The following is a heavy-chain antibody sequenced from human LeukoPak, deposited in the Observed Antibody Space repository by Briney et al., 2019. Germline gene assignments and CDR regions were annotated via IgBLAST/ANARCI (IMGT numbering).Heavy chain of an antibody. V-gene: IGHV4-39*01. Sequence: PSETLSLTCTVSGYSISSSTYYWGWIRQPPGKGLEWTGSIYYSGSTYCNPSLKSRVTISVDTSKNQFSLKLSSVTAADTAVYYCASVAGIGYFDYWGQGTLVTVSS. J-gene: IGHJ4*02. CDR2: IYYSGST. CDR3: ASVAGIGYFDY. D-gene: IGHD6-19*01. CDR1: GYSISSSTYY.